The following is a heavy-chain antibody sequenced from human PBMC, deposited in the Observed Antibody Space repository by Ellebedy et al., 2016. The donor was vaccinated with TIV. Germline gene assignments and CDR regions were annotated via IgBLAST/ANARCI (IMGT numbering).Heavy chain of an antibody. CDR3: ATSTAPPFDAFDI. CDR1: GYTLSELS. CDR2: FDPEDGET. Sequence: ASVTVSCXVSGYTLSELSMHWVRQAPGKGLEWMGGFDPEDGETIYAQKFQGRVTMTEDTSTDTAYMELSSLRSEDTAVYYCATSTAPPFDAFDIWGQGTMVTVSS. V-gene: IGHV1-24*01. D-gene: IGHD2-21*02. J-gene: IGHJ3*02.